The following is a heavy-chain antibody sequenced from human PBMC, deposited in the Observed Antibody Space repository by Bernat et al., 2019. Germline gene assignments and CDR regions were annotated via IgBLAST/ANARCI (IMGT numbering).Heavy chain of an antibody. V-gene: IGHV3-30*03. CDR3: AREGYSSGWYVSYYFDY. CDR1: GFTFSSYG. Sequence: QVQLVESGGGVVQPGRSLRLSCAASGFTFSSYGMHWVRQAPGKGLEWVAVISYDGSNKYYADSVKGRFTISRDNSKNTLYLQMNSLRAEDTAVYYCAREGYSSGWYVSYYFDYWGQGTLVTVSS. D-gene: IGHD6-19*01. J-gene: IGHJ4*02. CDR2: ISYDGSNK.